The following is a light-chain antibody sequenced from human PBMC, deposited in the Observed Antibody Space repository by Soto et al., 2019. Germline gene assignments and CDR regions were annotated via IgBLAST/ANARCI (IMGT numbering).Light chain of an antibody. J-gene: IGKJ1*01. CDR3: QQRSNWPPT. V-gene: IGKV3-11*01. Sequence: EIVLTQSPATLSLSPGESATLSCRASQSVSSYLAWYQQKPGQAPRLLIYDTFHRATGIPARFSGSGSGTDFTLTISSLEPEDFAVYYCQQRSNWPPTFGQGTKVEFK. CDR1: QSVSSY. CDR2: DTF.